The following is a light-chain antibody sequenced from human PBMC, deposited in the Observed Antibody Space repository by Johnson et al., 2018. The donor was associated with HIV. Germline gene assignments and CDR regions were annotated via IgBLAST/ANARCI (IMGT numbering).Light chain of an antibody. CDR1: SSNIGNNF. Sequence: QSFLTQPPSVSAAPGQKVTVSCSGSSSNIGNNFVSWYQQVPGTAPKILIYDTDKRPSGIPDRFSGSKSGTSATLGISGLQTGDEADYYCGTWDNSLSAGVVGSGTKVTVL. J-gene: IGLJ1*01. CDR3: GTWDNSLSAGV. CDR2: DTD. V-gene: IGLV1-51*01.